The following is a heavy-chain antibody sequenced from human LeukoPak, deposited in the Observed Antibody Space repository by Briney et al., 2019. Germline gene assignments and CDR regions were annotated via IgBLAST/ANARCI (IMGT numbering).Heavy chain of an antibody. CDR3: ARADYGVFYYFDY. CDR2: IYYSGST. J-gene: IGHJ4*02. CDR1: GGSISSGDYY. D-gene: IGHD4-17*01. V-gene: IGHV4-30-4*01. Sequence: SETLSLTCTVSGGSISSGDYYWSWIRQPPGKGLEWIGYIYYSGSTYYNPSLKSRVTISVDTSKNQFSLKLSSVTAADTAVYYCARADYGVFYYFDYWGQGTLVTVSS.